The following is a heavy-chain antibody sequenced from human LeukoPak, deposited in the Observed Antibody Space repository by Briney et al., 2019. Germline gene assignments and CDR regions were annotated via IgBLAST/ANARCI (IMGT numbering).Heavy chain of an antibody. CDR1: GGSISSYY. D-gene: IGHD2-15*01. CDR3: ARMGTGYCSGGSCYLIDY. V-gene: IGHV4-59*01. J-gene: IGHJ4*02. Sequence: SETLSLTCTVSGGSISSYYWSWIRQPPGKGLEWIGYIYYSGSTNYNPSLKSRVTVSVDTSKNQFSLKLSSVTAADTAVYYCARMGTGYCSGGSCYLIDYWGQGTLVTVSS. CDR2: IYYSGST.